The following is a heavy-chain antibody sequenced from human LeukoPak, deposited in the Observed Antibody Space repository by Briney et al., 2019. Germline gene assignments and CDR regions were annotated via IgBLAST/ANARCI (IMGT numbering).Heavy chain of an antibody. CDR1: GFSFSSFW. V-gene: IGHV3-7*01. Sequence: GSLRLSCAASGFSFSSFWINWVRQSPGKGLEWVANIKYDGSEKYYVDSVKGRFIISRDNAKNSLYLQMNSLRAEDTAIYYCARVRIVEVTDVRRGYYNYMDVWGTGTTVTVSS. CDR2: IKYDGSEK. D-gene: IGHD4-11*01. J-gene: IGHJ6*03. CDR3: ARVRIVEVTDVRRGYYNYMDV.